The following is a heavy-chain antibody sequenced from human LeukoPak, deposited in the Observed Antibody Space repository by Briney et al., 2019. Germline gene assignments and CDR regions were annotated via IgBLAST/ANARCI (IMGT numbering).Heavy chain of an antibody. CDR3: TRGMTTLWYFDY. CDR2: INSDGSST. CDR1: GFTFSSYW. V-gene: IGHV3-74*01. J-gene: IGHJ4*02. Sequence: QPGGSLRLSCAASGFTFSSYWMHWVRQAPGKGLVWVSRINSDGSSTSYADSVKGRFTISRDNSKNTLSLQMNSLRAEDTAVYYCTRGMTTLWYFDYWGQGTLVTVSS. D-gene: IGHD4-17*01.